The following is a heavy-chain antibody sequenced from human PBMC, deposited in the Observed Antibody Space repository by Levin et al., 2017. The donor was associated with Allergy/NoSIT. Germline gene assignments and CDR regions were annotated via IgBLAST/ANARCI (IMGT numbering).Heavy chain of an antibody. Sequence: PGGSLRLSCAASGFTFSSYGMHWVRQAPGKGLEWVAVISYDGSNKYYADSVKGRFTISRDNSKNTLYLQMNSLRAEDTAVYYCAKDLTLSERRAVGDLSYWGQGTLVTVSS. CDR2: ISYDGSNK. J-gene: IGHJ4*02. D-gene: IGHD6-19*01. CDR3: AKDLTLSERRAVGDLSY. V-gene: IGHV3-30*18. CDR1: GFTFSSYG.